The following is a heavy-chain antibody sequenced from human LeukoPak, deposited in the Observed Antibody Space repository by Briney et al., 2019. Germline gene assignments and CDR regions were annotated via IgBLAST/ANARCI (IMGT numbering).Heavy chain of an antibody. CDR1: GFTVSSNY. CDR2: IYSGGST. D-gene: IGHD4-17*01. J-gene: IGHJ3*02. Sequence: GGSLRLSCAASGFTVSSNYMSWVRQAPGKGLEWVSVIYSGGSTYYADSVKGRFTISRDNSKNTLYLQMNSLRAEDTAVYYCVRGYGDYEPDAFDIWGQGTMVTVSS. V-gene: IGHV3-66*02. CDR3: VRGYGDYEPDAFDI.